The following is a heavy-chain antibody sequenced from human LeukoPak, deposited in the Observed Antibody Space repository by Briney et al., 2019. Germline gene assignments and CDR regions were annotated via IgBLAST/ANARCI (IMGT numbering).Heavy chain of an antibody. Sequence: GGSLRLSCAASGFTFSSYVMSWVRQASGEGVEWVSAVMGCYTYYADAVEGGFTISRDNAKNTLFLEMNSLRAGDTAVYYCAKGSSSSRPYYFDSWGLGTLAIVSS. CDR3: AKGSSSSRPYYFDS. CDR1: GFTFSSYV. V-gene: IGHV3-23*01. D-gene: IGHD6-13*01. J-gene: IGHJ4*02. CDR2: VMGCYT.